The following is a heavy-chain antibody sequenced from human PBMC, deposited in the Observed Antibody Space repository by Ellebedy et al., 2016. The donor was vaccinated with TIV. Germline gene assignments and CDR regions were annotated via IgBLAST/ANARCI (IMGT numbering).Heavy chain of an antibody. CDR2: IKSKTDGGTT. J-gene: IGHJ3*02. Sequence: PGGSLRLSCAASGFTFSNAWMSRVRQAPGKGLEWVGRIKSKTDGGTTDYAAPVKGRFTISRDDSKNTLYLQMNSLKTEDTAVYYCTTEGVFHEAFDIWGQGTMVTVSS. D-gene: IGHD2-21*01. CDR1: GFTFSNAW. V-gene: IGHV3-15*01. CDR3: TTEGVFHEAFDI.